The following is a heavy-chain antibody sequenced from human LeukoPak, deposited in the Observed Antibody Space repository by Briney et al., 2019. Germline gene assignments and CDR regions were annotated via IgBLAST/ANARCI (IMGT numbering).Heavy chain of an antibody. V-gene: IGHV4-31*03. CDR3: ARDGDYGDYFDY. CDR1: GGSISSGGYY. J-gene: IGHJ4*02. D-gene: IGHD4-17*01. Sequence: SETLSLTCTVSGGSISSGGYYWSWIRQHPGKGLEWIGYIYYSGSPYYNPSLKSRLTISVDTSKNQFSLKLSSVTAADTAVYFCARDGDYGDYFDYWGQGTLVTVSS. CDR2: IYYSGSP.